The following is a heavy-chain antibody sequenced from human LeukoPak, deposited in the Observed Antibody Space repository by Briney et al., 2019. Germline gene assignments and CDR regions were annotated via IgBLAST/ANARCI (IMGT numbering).Heavy chain of an antibody. CDR1: GFTFSSYA. V-gene: IGHV3-23*01. J-gene: IGHJ4*02. CDR3: AKDWDIVVVVAALPTSFDY. Sequence: GGSLRLSCAASGFTFSSYAMSWVRQAPGKGLEWVSAISGSGGSTYYADSVKGRFTISRDNSKNTLYLQMNSLRAEDTAVYYCAKDWDIVVVVAALPTSFDYWGQGTLVTVSS. D-gene: IGHD2-15*01. CDR2: ISGSGGST.